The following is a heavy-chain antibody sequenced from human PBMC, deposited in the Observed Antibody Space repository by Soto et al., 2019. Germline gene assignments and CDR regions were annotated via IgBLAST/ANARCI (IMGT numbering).Heavy chain of an antibody. V-gene: IGHV4-39*07. CDR1: GGSISSSSYY. Sequence: SETLSLTCTVSGGSISSSSYYWGWIRQPPGKGLEWIGSIYYSGSTYYNPSLKSRVTISVDTSKNQFSLKLSSVTAADTAVYYCARVPDYYDSSGYSVDYWYFDLWGRGTLVTVSS. CDR3: ARVPDYYDSSGYSVDYWYFDL. CDR2: IYYSGST. D-gene: IGHD3-22*01. J-gene: IGHJ2*01.